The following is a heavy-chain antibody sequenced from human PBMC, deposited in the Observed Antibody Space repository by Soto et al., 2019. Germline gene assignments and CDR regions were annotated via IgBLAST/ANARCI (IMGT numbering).Heavy chain of an antibody. CDR1: GFTFSSYA. J-gene: IGHJ4*02. Sequence: GGSLRLSCAASGFTFSSYAMSWVRQAPGKGLEWVSAISGSGGSTYYADSVKGRFTISRDNSKNTLYLQMNSLRAEDTAVYYCAWQNDFWSGYRTGYNFDYWGQGTLVTVS. CDR3: AWQNDFWSGYRTGYNFDY. D-gene: IGHD3-3*01. V-gene: IGHV3-23*01. CDR2: ISGSGGST.